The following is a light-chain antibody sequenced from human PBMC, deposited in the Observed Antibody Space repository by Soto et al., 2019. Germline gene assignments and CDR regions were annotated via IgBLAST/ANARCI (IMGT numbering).Light chain of an antibody. CDR3: QQSYSTLRT. Sequence: SSLSASVGDRVTITGRASQSISSYLNWYQQKPGKAPKLLIYAASSLQSGVPSRFSGSGSGTDFTLTISSLQPEDFATYYCQQSYSTLRTFGQGSKV. CDR2: AAS. J-gene: IGKJ1*01. CDR1: QSISSY. V-gene: IGKV1-39*01.